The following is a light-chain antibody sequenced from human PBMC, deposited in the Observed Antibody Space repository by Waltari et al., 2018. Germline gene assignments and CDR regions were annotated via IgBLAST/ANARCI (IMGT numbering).Light chain of an antibody. Sequence: SALIQPASVSGSPGKSTTTSCTETNPAVGTYTLVSWSQQHPGKAPNLMIYEGNKRPSGVSYRFSGSKSGNTASLTISGLQAEDEADYYCSSYAGSSSPRVFGGGTKLTVL. J-gene: IGLJ3*02. CDR3: SSYAGSSSPRV. V-gene: IGLV2-23*01. CDR1: NPAVGTYTL. CDR2: EGN.